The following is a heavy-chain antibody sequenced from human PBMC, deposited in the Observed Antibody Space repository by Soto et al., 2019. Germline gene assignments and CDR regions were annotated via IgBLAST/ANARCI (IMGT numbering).Heavy chain of an antibody. Sequence: HVQLVESGGGFVKPGGSLRLSCAASGLTFSDYYMSWIRQAPGKGLEWVSYISGSTYTTYYADSVKGRFTISRDNAKNPPALQMNRLRAEDTAVYYCARGGGDWNSYYGLDVWGQGTTVTVSS. CDR3: ARGGGDWNSYYGLDV. CDR1: GLTFSDYY. J-gene: IGHJ6*02. V-gene: IGHV3-11*01. CDR2: ISGSTYTT. D-gene: IGHD3-16*01.